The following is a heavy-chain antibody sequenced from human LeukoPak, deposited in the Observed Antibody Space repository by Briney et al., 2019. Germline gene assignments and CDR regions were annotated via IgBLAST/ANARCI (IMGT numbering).Heavy chain of an antibody. Sequence: SETLSLTCTVSGGSISSYYWSWIRQPAGKGLEWIGRIYTSGSTNYNPSLKSRVTISVDTSKNQFSLKLSSVTAADTAVYYCARLRTRATLGAFDIWGQGTMVTVSS. D-gene: IGHD1-26*01. V-gene: IGHV4-4*07. J-gene: IGHJ3*02. CDR1: GGSISSYY. CDR2: IYTSGST. CDR3: ARLRTRATLGAFDI.